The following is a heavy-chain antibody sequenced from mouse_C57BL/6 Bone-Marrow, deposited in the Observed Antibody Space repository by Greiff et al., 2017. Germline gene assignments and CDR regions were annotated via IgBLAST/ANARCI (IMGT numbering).Heavy chain of an antibody. CDR2: IDPSDSYT. V-gene: IGHV1-50*01. CDR1: GYTFTSYW. Sequence: QVQLQQPGAELVKPGASVKLSCKASGYTFTSYWMQWVKQRPGQGLEWIGEIDPSDSYTNYNQKFKGKATLTVDTSSSTAYMQLSSLTSEDSAVYYCARRVGYYVGAMDYWGQGTSVTVSS. J-gene: IGHJ4*01. D-gene: IGHD2-3*01. CDR3: ARRVGYYVGAMDY.